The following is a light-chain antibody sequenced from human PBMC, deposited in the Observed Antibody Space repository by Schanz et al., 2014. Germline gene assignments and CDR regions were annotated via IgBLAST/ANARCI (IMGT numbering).Light chain of an antibody. CDR3: QSYDNSLSAWV. V-gene: IGLV2-14*03. J-gene: IGLJ3*02. CDR1: SSDVGGYNY. Sequence: QSALTQPASVSGSPGQSITISCTGTSSDVGGYNYVSWYQHHPGKAPKLMIYDVSNRPSGVSNRFSGSKSGNTASLAITGLQAEDEADYYCQSYDNSLSAWVFGGGTKLTVL. CDR2: DVS.